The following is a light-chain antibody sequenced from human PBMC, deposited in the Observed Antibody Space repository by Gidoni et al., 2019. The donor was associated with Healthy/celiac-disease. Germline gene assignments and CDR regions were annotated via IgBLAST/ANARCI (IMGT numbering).Light chain of an antibody. V-gene: IGKV3-11*01. CDR2: DAS. CDR1: QSVSSY. Sequence: EIVLTQSPATLSLSPGERATLSCRASQSVSSYLAWYQQKPGQAPRLLIYDASNRAPGIPARFSGSGSGTDFTLTISSLEPEDFAVYYCQQRSNAFTFXPXTKVDIK. CDR3: QQRSNAFT. J-gene: IGKJ3*01.